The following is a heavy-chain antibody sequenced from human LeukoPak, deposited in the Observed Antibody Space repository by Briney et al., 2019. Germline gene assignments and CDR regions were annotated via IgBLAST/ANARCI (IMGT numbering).Heavy chain of an antibody. V-gene: IGHV4-61*02. D-gene: IGHD6-19*01. J-gene: IGHJ4*02. CDR1: GGSISSGSYY. Sequence: SQTLSLTCTVSGGSISSGSYYWSWIRQPAGKGLEWIGRIYTSGSTNYNPSLKSRVTISVDTSKNQFSLKLSSVTAADTAVYYCARGVGSGWYESECWGQGTLVTVSS. CDR3: ARGVGSGWYESEC. CDR2: IYTSGST.